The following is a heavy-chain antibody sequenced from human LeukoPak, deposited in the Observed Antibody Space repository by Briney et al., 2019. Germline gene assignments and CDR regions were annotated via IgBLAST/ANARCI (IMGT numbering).Heavy chain of an antibody. Sequence: GGSLRLSCAASGFTFSSYAMSWVRQAPGKGLEWVSAISGSGGSTYYADSVKGRFTISRDNSKNTLYLQMNSLRSDDTAVYYCARVLYDFWSGYYGHDYWGQGTLVTVSS. J-gene: IGHJ4*02. V-gene: IGHV3-23*01. CDR2: ISGSGGST. CDR1: GFTFSSYA. D-gene: IGHD3-3*01. CDR3: ARVLYDFWSGYYGHDY.